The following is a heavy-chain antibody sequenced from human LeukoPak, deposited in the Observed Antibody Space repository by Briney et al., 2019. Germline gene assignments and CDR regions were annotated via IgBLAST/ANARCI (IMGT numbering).Heavy chain of an antibody. D-gene: IGHD3-9*01. V-gene: IGHV4-59*11. CDR3: ARYYDILTGYYVFDY. Sequence: SETLSLTCTVSGGSMSHHWSWIRQSPGKGLEWIGYISQTASTNYNPSLKSRVTISVDTSKNQFSLKLSSVTAADTAVYYCARYYDILTGYYVFDYWGQGTLVTVSS. J-gene: IGHJ4*02. CDR2: ISQTAST. CDR1: GGSMSHH.